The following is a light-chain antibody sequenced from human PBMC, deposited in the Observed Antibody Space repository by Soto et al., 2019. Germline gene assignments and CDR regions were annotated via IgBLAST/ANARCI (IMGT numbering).Light chain of an antibody. Sequence: QSALTQPPSASGSPGQSVTVSCTGTNSDVGGDNFVSWYQHHPGKAPKLMIYEVNKRPSGVPYRFSGSKSGTTASLTISGLQTDDEADYFCSSYAGSIYVFGSGTKLTVL. CDR1: NSDVGGDNF. V-gene: IGLV2-8*01. J-gene: IGLJ1*01. CDR3: SSYAGSIYV. CDR2: EVN.